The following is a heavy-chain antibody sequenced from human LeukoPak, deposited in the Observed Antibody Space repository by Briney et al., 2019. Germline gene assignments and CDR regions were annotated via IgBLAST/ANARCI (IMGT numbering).Heavy chain of an antibody. D-gene: IGHD3-22*01. J-gene: IGHJ5*02. V-gene: IGHV1-18*01. CDR2: ISAYNGNT. Sequence: ASVKVSCKASGLTFTSYGISWVRQAPGQGLEWMGWISAYNGNTNYAQKLQGRVTMTTDTSTSTAYMELRSLRSDDTAVYYCARELYYYDSSGYSNWFDPWGQGTLVTVSS. CDR3: ARELYYYDSSGYSNWFDP. CDR1: GLTFTSYG.